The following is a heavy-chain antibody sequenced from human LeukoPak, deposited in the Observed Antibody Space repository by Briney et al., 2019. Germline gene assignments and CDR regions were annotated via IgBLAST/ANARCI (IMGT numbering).Heavy chain of an antibody. V-gene: IGHV4-61*08. CDR1: GASVSSSGYY. CDR2: IYHSGST. D-gene: IGHD6-13*01. CDR3: GRETIAATGTSVFFDY. J-gene: IGHJ4*02. Sequence: SETLSLTCTVSGASVSSSGYYWSWIRQPPGKGLEWIVYIYHSGSTNYNPSLKSRVTISVDTSKNQFSLKLTSMTAADTAVYYCGRETIAATGTSVFFDYWGQGTLVTVSS.